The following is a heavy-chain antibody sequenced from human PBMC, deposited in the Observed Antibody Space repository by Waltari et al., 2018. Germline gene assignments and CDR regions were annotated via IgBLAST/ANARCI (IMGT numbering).Heavy chain of an antibody. J-gene: IGHJ4*02. CDR2: ISHSGSP. V-gene: IGHV4-38-2*01. Sequence: QVQLQESGPGLVRPSETLSLSCAVSDYSINRGYFWVWIRQPPGKGLAWIGTISHSGSPYYHPSFKSRVIMSVDTSKNQFSLKMTSVTAADTALYYCARQGTSSSFYFDFWGRGTLVIVSS. CDR1: DYSINRGYF. CDR3: ARQGTSSSFYFDF. D-gene: IGHD6-6*01.